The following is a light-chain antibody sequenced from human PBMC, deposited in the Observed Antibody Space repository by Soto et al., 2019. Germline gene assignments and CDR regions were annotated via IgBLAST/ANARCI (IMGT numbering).Light chain of an antibody. Sequence: DIQMTQSPSTLSASVGDRVTITCRASQSISSWLAWYQQKPGKAPKLLIYDASSFESGVPSRFSGSGSGTEFTLTISSLQPDDFATYYCQQYNSYSTWTVGQGTKVDIK. CDR2: DAS. V-gene: IGKV1-5*01. CDR3: QQYNSYSTWT. J-gene: IGKJ1*01. CDR1: QSISSW.